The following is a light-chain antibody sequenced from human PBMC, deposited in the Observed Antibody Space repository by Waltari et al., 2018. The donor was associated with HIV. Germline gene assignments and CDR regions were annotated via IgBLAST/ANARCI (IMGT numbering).Light chain of an antibody. J-gene: IGLJ2*01. CDR3: CSYAGSPVV. Sequence: QSALTLPASVSGSPGQSITISCTGTRSDVGTYNLASCDQQHPGKAPKLMIYEGSKRPSGVSNRFSGSKSGNTASLTISGLQAEDEADYYCCSYAGSPVVFGGGTKLTVL. CDR2: EGS. CDR1: RSDVGTYNL. V-gene: IGLV2-23*01.